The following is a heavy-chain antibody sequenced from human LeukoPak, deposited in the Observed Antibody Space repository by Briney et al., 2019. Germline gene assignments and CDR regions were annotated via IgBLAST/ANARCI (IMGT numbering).Heavy chain of an antibody. CDR2: INPNSGRT. CDR1: GYTFTGYY. V-gene: IGHV1-2*02. Sequence: ASVKVSCKASGYTFTGYYMHWVRQAPGQGLEWMGWINPNSGRTNYAQKFQGRVTMTRDTSISTAYMELSRLRSDDTAVYYCARSGSGYFTTYDYWGQGTLVTVSS. D-gene: IGHD3-3*01. J-gene: IGHJ4*02. CDR3: ARSGSGYFTTYDY.